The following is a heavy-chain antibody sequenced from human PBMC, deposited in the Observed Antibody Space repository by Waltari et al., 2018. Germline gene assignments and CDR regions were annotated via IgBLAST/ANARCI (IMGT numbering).Heavy chain of an antibody. V-gene: IGHV4-39*01. D-gene: IGHD3-22*01. Sequence: QLQLQESGPGLLKPSETLSLTCTVSGGSISSRTYYWGWIRQSPEKGLEWMGSIYYSGSTYNNPSLKSRVTMSVDTSKNQFSLKLNSVTAADTALYYCARLLYDRSGYYYFDYWGQGTLVTVSS. CDR1: GGSISSRTYY. CDR2: IYYSGST. J-gene: IGHJ4*02. CDR3: ARLLYDRSGYYYFDY.